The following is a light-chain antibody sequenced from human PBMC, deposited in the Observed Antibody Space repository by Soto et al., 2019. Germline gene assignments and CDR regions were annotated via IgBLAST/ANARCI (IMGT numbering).Light chain of an antibody. CDR1: ETIGRAY. J-gene: IGKJ2*01. V-gene: IGKV3-20*01. Sequence: IVLTQSPGTLSLSPGERATVSCRASETIGRAYFAWYQHRPGRTPRLVLSATSNRAAGIPDRFGGSGSGADFTLTISGVEPEDFAVYYCHQYANSPFTFGQGTKLEI. CDR2: ATS. CDR3: HQYANSPFT.